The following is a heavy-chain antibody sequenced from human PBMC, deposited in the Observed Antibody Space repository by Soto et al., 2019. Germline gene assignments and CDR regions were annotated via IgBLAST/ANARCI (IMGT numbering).Heavy chain of an antibody. J-gene: IGHJ5*02. D-gene: IGHD3-9*01. V-gene: IGHV1-3*01. CDR1: GYTFTSYA. Sequence: GASVKVSCKASGYTFTSYARHWVRQAPGQGLEWMGWINAGNGNTKYSQKFQGRVTITRDTSASTAYMELSSLRSEDTAVYYCARDQYYDILTGYSYNWFDPWGQGTLVTVSS. CDR3: ARDQYYDILTGYSYNWFDP. CDR2: INAGNGNT.